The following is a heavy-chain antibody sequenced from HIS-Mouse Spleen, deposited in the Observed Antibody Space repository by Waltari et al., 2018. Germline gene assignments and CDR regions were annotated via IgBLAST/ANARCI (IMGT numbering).Heavy chain of an antibody. Sequence: QVQLQQWGAGLLKPSETLSLTCAVYGGYFSGYYWSWIRQPPGKGLEWIGEINHSGSTNYNPSLKSRVTISVDTSKNQFSLKLSSVTAADTAVYYCARPWLTGAFDIWGQGTMVTVSS. CDR3: ARPWLTGAFDI. CDR2: INHSGST. CDR1: GGYFSGYY. J-gene: IGHJ3*02. V-gene: IGHV4-34*01. D-gene: IGHD7-27*01.